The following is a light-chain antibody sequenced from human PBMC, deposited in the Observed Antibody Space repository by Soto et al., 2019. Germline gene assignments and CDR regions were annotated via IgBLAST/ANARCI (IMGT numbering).Light chain of an antibody. CDR1: TSDVGDYNY. J-gene: IGLJ2*01. CDR3: CSYAGRYTLVV. V-gene: IGLV2-11*01. CDR2: AVT. Sequence: QSALTQPRSVSGSPGQAVTISCPGTTSDVGDYNYVSWYQQHPGKAPKLIIYAVTKRPSGVPDRFSGSKSGNTASLTISGLQAQDEADYYCCSYAGRYTLVVFGGGTKVTVL.